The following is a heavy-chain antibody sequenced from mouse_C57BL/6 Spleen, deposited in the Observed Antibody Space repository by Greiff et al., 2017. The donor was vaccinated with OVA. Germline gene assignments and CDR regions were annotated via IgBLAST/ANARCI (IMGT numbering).Heavy chain of an antibody. J-gene: IGHJ3*01. CDR2: IDPSDSET. V-gene: IGHV1-52*01. CDR1: GYTFTSYW. D-gene: IGHD1-1*01. Sequence: QVQLQQPGAELVRPGSSVKLSCKASGYTFTSYWMHWVKQRPIQGLEWIGNIDPSDSETHYNQKFKDKATLTVDKSSSTAYMQLSSLTSEDSAVYYCAREGGYYGSPFAYWGQGTLVTVSA. CDR3: AREGGYYGSPFAY.